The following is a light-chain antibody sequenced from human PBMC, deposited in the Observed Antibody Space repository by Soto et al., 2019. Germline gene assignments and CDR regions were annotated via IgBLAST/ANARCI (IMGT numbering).Light chain of an antibody. J-gene: IGKJ4*01. CDR1: QTVSSS. V-gene: IGKV3-11*01. Sequence: EIVLTQSPATLSLSPGERATLSCRACQTVSSSLAWYQQKPGQAPRLLIYEASNRATGIPARFSGSGSGADFTLTISSVEPEDFALYYCQQHINWPLTFGGGTKVDIK. CDR3: QQHINWPLT. CDR2: EAS.